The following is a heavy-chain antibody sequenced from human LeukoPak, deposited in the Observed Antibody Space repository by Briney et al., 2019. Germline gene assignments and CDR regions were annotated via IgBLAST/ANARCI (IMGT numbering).Heavy chain of an antibody. CDR3: ARGLHSISRPGFDY. CDR1: GVSITGYY. D-gene: IGHD3-16*01. CDR2: IYYSGST. J-gene: IGHJ4*02. Sequence: PSETLSLTCTVSGVSITGYYWSWIRQPPGKGLEWIGYIYYSGSTNYNPSLRSRVTISVDTPKNQFSLKLSSVTAADTAVYYCARGLHSISRPGFDYWGQGTLVTVSS. V-gene: IGHV4-59*01.